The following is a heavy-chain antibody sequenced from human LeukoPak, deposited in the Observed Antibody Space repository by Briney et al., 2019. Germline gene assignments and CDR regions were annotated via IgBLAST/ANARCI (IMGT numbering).Heavy chain of an antibody. Sequence: PGGSLRLSCAASGFTFSSYSMKWVRQAPGKGLEGVSSISSSSSYIYYADSVKRRFTISRDNAKNSLYLQMNSLRAEDTAVYYCARDGAFDIWGQGTMVTVSS. CDR3: ARDGAFDI. J-gene: IGHJ3*02. V-gene: IGHV3-21*01. CDR1: GFTFSSYS. CDR2: ISSSSSYI.